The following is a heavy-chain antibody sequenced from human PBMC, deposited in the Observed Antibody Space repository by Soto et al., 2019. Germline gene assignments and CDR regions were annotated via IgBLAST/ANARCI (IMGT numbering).Heavy chain of an antibody. V-gene: IGHV3-15*07. CDR2: IKSKTDGGTA. CDR1: DFTFTNAW. Sequence: EVQLEESGGGLVKPGESLKLSCAASDFTFTNAWMNWVRQAPGKGLEWVGRIKSKTDGGTADYAAPVKGRFTISRDDSKNTLYLQMNSLKTEDTAVYYCSTPWFDYWGQGTMVTVSS. CDR3: STPWFDY. J-gene: IGHJ4*02.